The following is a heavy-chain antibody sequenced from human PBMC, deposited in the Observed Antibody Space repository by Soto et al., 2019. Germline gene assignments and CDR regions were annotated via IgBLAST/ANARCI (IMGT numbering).Heavy chain of an antibody. CDR2: ISAYNGNT. CDR1: GYTFTSYG. D-gene: IGHD6-19*01. Sequence: QVQLVQSGAEVKKPGASVKVSCKASGYTFTSYGISWVRQAPGQGLEWMGWISAYNGNTNYAQKLQGRVTMTTDTSTSTAYMELRSLRSDDTAVYYCARDRARLRNIAVRIRDAFDIWGQGTMVTVSS. J-gene: IGHJ3*02. CDR3: ARDRARLRNIAVRIRDAFDI. V-gene: IGHV1-18*01.